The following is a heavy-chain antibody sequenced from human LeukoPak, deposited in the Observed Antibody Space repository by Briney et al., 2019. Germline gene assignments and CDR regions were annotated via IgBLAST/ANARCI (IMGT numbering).Heavy chain of an antibody. CDR2: ISAYNGNT. CDR3: ARDRGGVRGANFDY. J-gene: IGHJ4*02. V-gene: IGHV1-18*04. Sequence: GASVKVSCKASGYTFTGYYMHWVRQAPGQGLEWMGWISAYNGNTNYAQKLQGRVTMTTDTSTSTAYMELRSLRSDDTAVYYCARDRGGVRGANFDYWGQGTLVTVSS. D-gene: IGHD3-10*01. CDR1: GYTFTGYY.